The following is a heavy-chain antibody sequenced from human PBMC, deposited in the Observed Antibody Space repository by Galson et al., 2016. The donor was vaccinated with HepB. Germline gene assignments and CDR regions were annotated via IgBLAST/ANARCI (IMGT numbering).Heavy chain of an antibody. V-gene: IGHV4-4*02. CDR2: IFHSGDT. D-gene: IGHD2-15*01. J-gene: IGHJ3*01. CDR1: GGSISSRNW. Sequence: SETLSLTCSVSGGSISSRNWWSWVRQSPGKGLEWIGEIFHSGDTNYNSSLKDRVTLSIDESRSQFSLELRLMTAADTALYFCARDCSGGSCPTGGYDVFDFWGQGTTVLVSS. CDR3: ARDCSGGSCPTGGYDVFDF.